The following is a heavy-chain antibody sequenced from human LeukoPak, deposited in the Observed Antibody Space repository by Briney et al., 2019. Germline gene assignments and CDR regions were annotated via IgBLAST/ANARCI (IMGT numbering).Heavy chain of an antibody. CDR3: ARDSGGYYDTTGLWGDF. CDR2: IFPSGGEI. V-gene: IGHV3-23*01. J-gene: IGHJ3*01. Sequence: GGSLRLSCAASGFTFSTFAMIWVRQPPGKGLEWVSSIFPSGGEIHYADSVRGRFTISRDNSKSTLSLQMNSLRAEDKAVYYCARDSGGYYDTTGLWGDFWGQGTMVTVSS. D-gene: IGHD3-22*01. CDR1: GFTFSTFA.